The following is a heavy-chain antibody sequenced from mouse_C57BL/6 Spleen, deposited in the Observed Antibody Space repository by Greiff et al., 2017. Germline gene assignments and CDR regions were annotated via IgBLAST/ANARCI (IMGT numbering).Heavy chain of an antibody. CDR1: GYTFTEYT. D-gene: IGHD2-4*01. J-gene: IGHJ4*01. CDR3: ARHEERGYDYDEDYAMDY. Sequence: QVQLQQSGAELVKPGASVKLSCKASGYTFTEYTIHWVKQRSGQGLEWIGWFYPGSGSIKYNEKFKDKATLTADKSSSTVYMELSRLTSEDSAVYFCARHEERGYDYDEDYAMDYWGQGTSVTVSS. V-gene: IGHV1-62-2*01. CDR2: FYPGSGSI.